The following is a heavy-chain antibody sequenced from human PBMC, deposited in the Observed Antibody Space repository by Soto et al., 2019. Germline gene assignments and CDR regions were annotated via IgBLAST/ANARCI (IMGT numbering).Heavy chain of an antibody. V-gene: IGHV4-39*01. CDR3: ASTKDETLYFDY. CDR2: IHYSGST. J-gene: IGHJ4*02. CDR1: GDSISISSYY. Sequence: PSETLSLTCSVSGDSISISSYYWGWVRQPPGKGLEWIGSIHYSGSTHYNPSLQSRVTISGDASKKQFSLKLGSVTAADTAMYYCASTKDETLYFDYWGQGNLVTVLL. D-gene: IGHD2-15*01.